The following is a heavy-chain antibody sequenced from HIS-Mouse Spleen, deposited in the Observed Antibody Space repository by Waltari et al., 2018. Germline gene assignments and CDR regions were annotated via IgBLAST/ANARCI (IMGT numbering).Heavy chain of an antibody. V-gene: IGHV3-9*01. CDR2: ISWNSGRI. D-gene: IGHD1-26*01. J-gene: IGHJ4*02. CDR1: GFTFDDYA. Sequence: EVQLVESGGGLVQPGRSLRLSCAASGFTFDDYAMHWVRQAPGKGLEWVSGISWNSGRIGYADSVKGRFTISRDNAKNSLYLQMNSLRAEDTALYYCAKGRDGSYFDYWGQGTLVTVSS. CDR3: AKGRDGSYFDY.